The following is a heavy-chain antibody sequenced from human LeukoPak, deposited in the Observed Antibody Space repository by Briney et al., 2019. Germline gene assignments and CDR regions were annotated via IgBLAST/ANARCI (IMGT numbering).Heavy chain of an antibody. CDR3: AKGKGDIVVVPAAIVFDY. Sequence: GGSLRLSCAASGFTFSSYGMHWVRQAPGKGLEWVAVISYDGSNKYYADSVKGRFTISRDNSKNTLYLQMNSLRAEDTAVYYCAKGKGDIVVVPAAIVFDYWGQGTLVTVSS. V-gene: IGHV3-30*18. CDR1: GFTFSSYG. CDR2: ISYDGSNK. D-gene: IGHD2-2*02. J-gene: IGHJ4*02.